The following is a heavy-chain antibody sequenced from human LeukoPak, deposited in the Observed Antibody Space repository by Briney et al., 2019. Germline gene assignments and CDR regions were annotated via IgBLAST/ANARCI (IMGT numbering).Heavy chain of an antibody. V-gene: IGHV4-39*01. CDR2: IYYSGST. CDR1: GGSISSSSYY. D-gene: IGHD3-22*01. J-gene: IGHJ5*02. CDR3: ARRYYDSSHWFDP. Sequence: PSETLSLTCTVSGGSISSSSYYWGWIRQPPGTGLECIGSIYYSGSTYYNPSLKSRVTISVDTSKNQFSLKLSSVTAADTAVYYCARRYYDSSHWFDPWGQGTLVTVSS.